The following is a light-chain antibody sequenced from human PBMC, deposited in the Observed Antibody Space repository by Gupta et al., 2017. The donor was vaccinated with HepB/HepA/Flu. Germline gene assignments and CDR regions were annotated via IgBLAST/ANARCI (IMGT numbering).Light chain of an antibody. CDR1: QSVLYSSNNKNY. J-gene: IGKJ2*01. Sequence: DIVMTQSPDSLAVSLGERATINCKSSQSVLYSSNNKNYLAWYQQKPGQPPKLLIYWASTRESGVPDRFSGSGSGTDFTLTISSLQAEDVAVYYCQQYYSTPDTFRQGTKLEIK. CDR3: QQYYSTPDT. CDR2: WAS. V-gene: IGKV4-1*01.